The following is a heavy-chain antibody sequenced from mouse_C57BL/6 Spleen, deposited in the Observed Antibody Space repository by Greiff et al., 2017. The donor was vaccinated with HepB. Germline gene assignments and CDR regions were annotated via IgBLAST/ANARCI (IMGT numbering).Heavy chain of an antibody. CDR2: IYPRDGST. Sequence: QVQLQQSGPELVKPGASVKLSCKASGYTFTSYDINWVKQRPGQGLEWIGWIYPRDGSTKYNEKFKGKATLTVDTSSSTAYMELHSPTSEDSAVYFCEDGGFAYWGQGTLVTVSA. J-gene: IGHJ3*01. D-gene: IGHD2-3*01. CDR1: GYTFTSYD. CDR3: EDGGFAY. V-gene: IGHV1-85*01.